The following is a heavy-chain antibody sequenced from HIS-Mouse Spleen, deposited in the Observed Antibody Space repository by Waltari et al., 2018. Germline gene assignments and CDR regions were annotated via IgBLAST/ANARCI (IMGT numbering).Heavy chain of an antibody. CDR3: ARGPLYSSSWYYFDY. CDR1: GFTFSSYW. V-gene: IGHV3-74*01. J-gene: IGHJ4*02. CDR2: INRDVSST. D-gene: IGHD6-13*01. Sequence: EVQLVESGGGLVQPGGSLRLSCAASGFTFSSYWMHWVRQAPGKGLVWVTRINRDVSSTGYADYVKGRFTISRDNAKNPPYLQMNSRRAEDMAVYYCARGPLYSSSWYYFDYWGQGTLVTVSS.